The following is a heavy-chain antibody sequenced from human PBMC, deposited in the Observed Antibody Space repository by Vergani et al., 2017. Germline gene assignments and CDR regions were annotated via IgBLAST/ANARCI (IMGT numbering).Heavy chain of an antibody. CDR1: GFIFSDAW. J-gene: IGHJ4*02. Sequence: EVQLVESGGGLVKPGGSLRLTCAASGFIFSDAWMSWVRQAPGRGLEWVGRIKNRIDGGTRDYAAPVKGRFSISRDDSKKTLYLQMNSLKTEDTGVYFCATGPSHYDLWSAYANWGQGTQVTVSS. V-gene: IGHV3-15*01. D-gene: IGHD3-3*01. CDR3: ATGPSHYDLWSAYAN. CDR2: IKNRIDGGTR.